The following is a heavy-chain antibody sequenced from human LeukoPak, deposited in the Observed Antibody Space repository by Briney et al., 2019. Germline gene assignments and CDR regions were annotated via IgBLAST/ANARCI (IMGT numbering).Heavy chain of an antibody. CDR2: IGIRGDT. V-gene: IGHV3-13*01. J-gene: IGHJ4*02. CDR3: ARGGIQVSGIDEFDY. CDR1: GFTFIDYD. D-gene: IGHD6-19*01. Sequence: GGSLLLSCAASGFTFIDYDMHWVRPVIGKGLEWVSAIGIRGDTHYSGSVKGRFTISRENAESSLYLQMNSLRAEDTAVYYCARGGIQVSGIDEFDYWGQGTLVTVS.